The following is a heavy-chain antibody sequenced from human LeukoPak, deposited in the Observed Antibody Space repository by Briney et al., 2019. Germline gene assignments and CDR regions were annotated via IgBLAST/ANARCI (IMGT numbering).Heavy chain of an antibody. V-gene: IGHV3-23*01. CDR3: AKEQYSSGWPYYYYYGMDV. J-gene: IGHJ6*02. Sequence: GGSLRLSCAASGFTFSSYAMSWVRQAPGKGLEWVSAISGSGGSTYYADSVKGRFTISRDNSKNTLYLQMNSLRAEDTAVYYCAKEQYSSGWPYYYYYGMDVWGQGPRSPSP. CDR1: GFTFSSYA. D-gene: IGHD6-19*01. CDR2: ISGSGGST.